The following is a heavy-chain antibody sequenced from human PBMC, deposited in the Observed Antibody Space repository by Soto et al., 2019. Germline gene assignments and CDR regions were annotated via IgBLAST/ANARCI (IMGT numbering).Heavy chain of an antibody. Sequence: SETLSLTCAVSGGSISGYYWSWIRQPPGKGLEWIGYIYISGNTNYNPSLKSRVTMAVDTSKNQFSLKSSSVTAADTAVYFCAREYCSSTRCYGTFDYWGQGVLVTVSS. CDR3: AREYCSSTRCYGTFDY. J-gene: IGHJ4*02. D-gene: IGHD2-2*01. V-gene: IGHV4-59*01. CDR2: IYISGNT. CDR1: GGSISGYY.